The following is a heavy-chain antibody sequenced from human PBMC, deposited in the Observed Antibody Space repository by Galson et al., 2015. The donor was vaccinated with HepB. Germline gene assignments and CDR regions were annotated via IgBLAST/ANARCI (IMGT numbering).Heavy chain of an antibody. V-gene: IGHV1-2*02. J-gene: IGHJ4*02. CDR2: IQLNNGDT. CDR3: AKEGSGYSYGSFDS. D-gene: IGHD3-22*01. Sequence: SCKASGFTFTDYYIHWVRQAPGQGLEWMGWIQLNNGDTKYAPKFQGRVTMTRDTPIGTAYMELSRLRSDDTAVYYCAKEGSGYSYGSFDSWGLGTLVTVSS. CDR1: GFTFTDYY.